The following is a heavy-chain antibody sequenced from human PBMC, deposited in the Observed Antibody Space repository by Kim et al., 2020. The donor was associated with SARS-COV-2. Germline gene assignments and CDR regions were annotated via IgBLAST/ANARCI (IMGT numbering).Heavy chain of an antibody. CDR2: ISSSSTI. J-gene: IGHJ4*02. D-gene: IGHD3-10*01. CDR1: GFTFSSYS. V-gene: IGHV3-48*02. Sequence: GGSLRLSCAASGFTFSSYSMNWVRQAPGKGLEWVSYISSSSTIYYADSVKGRFTISRDNAKNSLYLQMNSLRDEDTAVYYCARWDVLLWFGADYWGQGTL. CDR3: ARWDVLLWFGADY.